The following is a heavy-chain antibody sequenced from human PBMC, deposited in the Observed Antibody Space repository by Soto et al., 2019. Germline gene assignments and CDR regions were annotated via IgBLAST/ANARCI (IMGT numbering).Heavy chain of an antibody. D-gene: IGHD4-17*01. J-gene: IGHJ4*02. V-gene: IGHV4-59*01. CDR1: GGSISSYY. Sequence: PSETLSLTCTVSGGSISSYYWSWIRQPPGKGLEWIGYIYYSGSTNYNPSLKSRVTISVDTSKNQFSLKLSSVTAADTAVYYCARGSSDRVTTEYYFDYWGQGTRVTVSS. CDR2: IYYSGST. CDR3: ARGSSDRVTTEYYFDY.